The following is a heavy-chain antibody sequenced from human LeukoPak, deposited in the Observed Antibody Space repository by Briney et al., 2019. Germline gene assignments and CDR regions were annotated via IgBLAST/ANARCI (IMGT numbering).Heavy chain of an antibody. CDR3: ASSPYTSLYYYYYGMDV. J-gene: IGHJ6*02. CDR2: IYYSGST. Sequence: SETLSLTCTVSGGSISSYYWSWIRQPPGQGLEWIGYIYYSGSTNYNPSLNSRVAVSVDTSKNQFSLKLSSVTAADTAVYYCASSPYTSLYYYYYGMDVWGQGTTVTVSS. D-gene: IGHD4-11*01. CDR1: GGSISSYY. V-gene: IGHV4-59*01.